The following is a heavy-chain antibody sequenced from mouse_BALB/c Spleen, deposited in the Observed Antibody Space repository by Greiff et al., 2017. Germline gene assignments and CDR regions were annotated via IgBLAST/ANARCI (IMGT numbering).Heavy chain of an antibody. CDR2: ISYSGST. J-gene: IGHJ3*01. D-gene: IGHD2-14*01. CDR1: GYSITSDYA. Sequence: DVKLQESGPGLVKPSQSLSLTCTVTGYSITSDYAWNWIRQFPGNKLEWMGYISYSGSTSYNPSLKSRISITRDTSKNQFFLQLNSVTTEDTATYYCARGYYRYEFAYWGQGTLVTVSA. CDR3: ARGYYRYEFAY. V-gene: IGHV3-2*02.